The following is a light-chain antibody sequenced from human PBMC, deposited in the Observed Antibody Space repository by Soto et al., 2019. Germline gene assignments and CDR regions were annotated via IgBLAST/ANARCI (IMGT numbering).Light chain of an antibody. CDR1: QSISSY. CDR3: QQRSNWPPIT. Sequence: EIVLTQSPATLSLSPGERATLSCRASQSISSYLAWYQQKTGQAPRLLIYDASNRATGIPARFSGSGSGTDFPLTISSLEPEDCAVYYCQQRSNWPPITFGQGTRLEIK. CDR2: DAS. V-gene: IGKV3-11*01. J-gene: IGKJ5*01.